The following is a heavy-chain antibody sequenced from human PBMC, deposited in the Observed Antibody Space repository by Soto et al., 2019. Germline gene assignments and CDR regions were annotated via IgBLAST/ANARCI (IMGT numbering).Heavy chain of an antibody. D-gene: IGHD3-3*01. V-gene: IGHV3-15*07. CDR2: IKSKNDGGTT. Sequence: GGSLRLSCAASGFTFSNAWMNWVRQAPGKGLEWVGRIKSKNDGGTTDYAAPVKGRFTISRDDSKNTLYLQMNSLKTEDTAVYYCTTGSYYDFWSGYPDMGDIYYYYGMDVWGQGTTVTVSS. CDR1: GFTFSNAW. CDR3: TTGSYYDFWSGYPDMGDIYYYYGMDV. J-gene: IGHJ6*02.